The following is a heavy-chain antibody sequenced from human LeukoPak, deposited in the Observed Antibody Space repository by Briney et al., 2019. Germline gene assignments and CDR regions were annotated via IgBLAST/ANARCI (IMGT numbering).Heavy chain of an antibody. J-gene: IGHJ6*03. CDR2: IYYSGST. D-gene: IGHD3-16*01. CDR1: GGSISSYY. V-gene: IGHV4-59*01. Sequence: SETLSLTCTVSGGSISSYYWSWIRQPPGKGLKWIGYIYYSGSTNYNPSLKSRVTISVDTSKNQFSLKLSSVTAADTAVYYCARETSQKGAHYMDVWGKGTTVTISS. CDR3: ARETSQKGAHYMDV.